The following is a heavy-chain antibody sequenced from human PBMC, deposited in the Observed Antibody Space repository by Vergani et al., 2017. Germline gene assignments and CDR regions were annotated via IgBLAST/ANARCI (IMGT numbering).Heavy chain of an antibody. Sequence: QVQLQESGPGLVKPSQTLSLTCTVSGGSINSHNYYWSWIRQPAGKGLEWIGRIHTSGSTNYNPSLKSRVTMSEDTSKNQFSLNLTSVTAADTAGYFCARGSGIGGRCYEPLFDDWGQGIVVTVST. J-gene: IGHJ4*02. CDR2: IHTSGST. CDR3: ARGSGIGGRCYEPLFDD. V-gene: IGHV4-61*02. D-gene: IGHD2-15*01. CDR1: GGSINSHNYY.